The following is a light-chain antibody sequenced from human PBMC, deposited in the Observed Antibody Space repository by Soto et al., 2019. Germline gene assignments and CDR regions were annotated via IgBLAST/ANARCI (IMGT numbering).Light chain of an antibody. CDR2: RNV. Sequence: QSVLTQPPSTSATPGKRVTISCSGSSSNIGRNNVFWYQQFPGKAPKLLIYRNVQRPSGVPDRFSGSKSGTSASLAISGLRSDDEAHYYCAAWDDSLSGPVFGGGTKLTVL. CDR3: AAWDDSLSGPV. CDR1: SSNIGRNN. J-gene: IGLJ2*01. V-gene: IGLV1-47*01.